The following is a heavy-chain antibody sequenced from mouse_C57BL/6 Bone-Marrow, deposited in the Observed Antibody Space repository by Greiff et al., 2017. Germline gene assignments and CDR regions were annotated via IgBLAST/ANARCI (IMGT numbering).Heavy chain of an antibody. J-gene: IGHJ3*01. V-gene: IGHV1-81*01. Sequence: VLLQESGAELARPGASVKLSCKASGYTFTSYGISWVKQRTGQGLEWIGEIYPRSGNTYYNEKFKGKATLTADKSSSTAYMELRSLTSEDSAVYFCAREGDYYGSAWFAYWGQGTLVTVSA. D-gene: IGHD1-1*01. CDR2: IYPRSGNT. CDR1: GYTFTSYG. CDR3: AREGDYYGSAWFAY.